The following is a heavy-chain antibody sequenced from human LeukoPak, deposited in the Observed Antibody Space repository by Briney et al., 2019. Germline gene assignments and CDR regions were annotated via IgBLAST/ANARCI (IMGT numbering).Heavy chain of an antibody. Sequence: RGSLRLSCAASGFTFSDFYMSWIRQAPGQGLDCVSYISSTGTTIFYGDSVKGRFTVSRDNAKNSLYLQMDSLRIEDSAVYYCVRRRDYGDHSHFDYWGQGTRVTVSS. CDR3: VRRRDYGDHSHFDY. J-gene: IGHJ4*02. D-gene: IGHD4-23*01. CDR2: ISSTGTTI. CDR1: GFTFSDFY. V-gene: IGHV3-11*04.